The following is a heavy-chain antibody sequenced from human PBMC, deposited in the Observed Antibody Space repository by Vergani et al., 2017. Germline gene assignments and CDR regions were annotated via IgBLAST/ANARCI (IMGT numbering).Heavy chain of an antibody. J-gene: IGHJ6*02. CDR1: GGSISSSSYY. CDR3: ARQYCGGDCYRPDYYYYGMDV. Sequence: QLQLQESGPGLLKPSETLSLTCTVSGGSISSSSYYWGWIRQPPGKGLEWIGTIYYSGSTYYNPSLKSRVTRSVDTSKNQFSLKLSSVTAADTAVYYCARQYCGGDCYRPDYYYYGMDVWGQGTTVTVSS. D-gene: IGHD2-21*02. V-gene: IGHV4-39*01. CDR2: IYYSGST.